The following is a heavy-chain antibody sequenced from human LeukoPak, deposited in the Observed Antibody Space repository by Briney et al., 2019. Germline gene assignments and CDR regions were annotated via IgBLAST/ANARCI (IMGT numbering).Heavy chain of an antibody. D-gene: IGHD3-22*01. V-gene: IGHV3-30*02. J-gene: IGHJ4*02. CDR3: AKHDSSSDF. Sequence: AGGSLRLSCAASGFIFSSYGMHWVRQPPGEGLEWVAFIRSDGSDTYSAASVKGRFTISRDNSKNTLWLQMNSLRAEDTAVYYCAKHDSSSDFWGQGTLVTVSS. CDR1: GFIFSSYG. CDR2: IRSDGSDT.